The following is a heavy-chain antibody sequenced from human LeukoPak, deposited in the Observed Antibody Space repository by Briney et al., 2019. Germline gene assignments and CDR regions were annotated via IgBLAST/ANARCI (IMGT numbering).Heavy chain of an antibody. J-gene: IGHJ4*02. CDR1: GFIFSNSG. V-gene: IGHV3-30*02. Sequence: GGSLRLSCAASGFIFSNSGMHWFRQAPGRGLQWVALIRYDGSKTFHAESVKGRFTISRDNSKNTLYLQMKSLRVEDTAIYYCARGGVVESGVDYWGQGTLVTVSS. CDR2: IRYDGSKT. D-gene: IGHD1-26*01. CDR3: ARGGVVESGVDY.